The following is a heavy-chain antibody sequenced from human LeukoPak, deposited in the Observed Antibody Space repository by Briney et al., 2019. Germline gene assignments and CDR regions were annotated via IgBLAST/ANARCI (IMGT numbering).Heavy chain of an antibody. CDR1: GFTVITNH. CDR2: IYQDGNT. Sequence: PGGSLRLSCAVSGFTVITNHMSWVRQAPGKGLEWVSVIYQDGNTYYTDSVKGRFTISRDNSKNTLFLQMNSLRAEDTAMYYCARDREVVTAKAQMDVWGKGTTVTVSS. CDR3: ARDREVVTAKAQMDV. J-gene: IGHJ6*04. V-gene: IGHV3-53*01. D-gene: IGHD2-21*02.